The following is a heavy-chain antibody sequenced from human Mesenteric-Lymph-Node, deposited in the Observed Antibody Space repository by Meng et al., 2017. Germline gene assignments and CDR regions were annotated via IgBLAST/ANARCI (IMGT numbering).Heavy chain of an antibody. V-gene: IGHV3-30*01. J-gene: IGHJ4*02. CDR2: ISYDGSNK. CDR1: GFTFSSYA. Sequence: GGWGGGWALPGGSLTLSCVASGFTFSSYAMHWVCQAPGKGLEWVAVISYDGSNKYYADSVKGRFTISRDNSKNTLYLQMNSLRAEDTAVYYCAQPRGMVDIDYWGQGTLVTVSS. CDR3: AQPRGMVDIDY. D-gene: IGHD3-10*01.